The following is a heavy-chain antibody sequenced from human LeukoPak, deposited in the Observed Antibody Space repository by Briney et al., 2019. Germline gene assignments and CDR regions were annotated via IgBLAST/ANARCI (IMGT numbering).Heavy chain of an antibody. CDR3: ARVAAWDSSGYLFDY. J-gene: IGHJ4*02. CDR2: INSDGSST. CDR1: GFTFGTYW. Sequence: QPGGSLRLSCAASGFTFGTYWMHWVRQAPGKGLVWVSRINSDGSSTSYADSVKGRFTISRENAKNTLYLQMNSLRAEGTAVYYCARVAAWDSSGYLFDYWGQGALVTVSS. V-gene: IGHV3-74*01. D-gene: IGHD3-22*01.